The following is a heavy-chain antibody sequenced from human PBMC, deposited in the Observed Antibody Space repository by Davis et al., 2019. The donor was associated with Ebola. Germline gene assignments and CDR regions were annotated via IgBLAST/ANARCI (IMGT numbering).Heavy chain of an antibody. CDR1: GYTLTELS. D-gene: IGHD6-6*01. V-gene: IGHV1-24*01. J-gene: IGHJ4*02. CDR3: ARGPGAARPADY. CDR2: FDPEDGET. Sequence: AASVKVSCKVSGYTLTELSMHWVRQAPGKGLEWMGGFDPEDGETIYAQKFQGRVTMTEDTSTDTAYMELSSLRSEDTAVYYCARGPGAARPADYWGQGTLVTVSS.